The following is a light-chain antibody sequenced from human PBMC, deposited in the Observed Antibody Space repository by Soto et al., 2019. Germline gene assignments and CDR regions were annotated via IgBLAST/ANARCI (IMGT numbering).Light chain of an antibody. CDR1: SSDVGTYNL. V-gene: IGLV2-23*01. CDR3: CSYAPSRTLL. Sequence: QSVLTQPASVSESPGQSITISCTGTSSDVGTYNLVTWYQQHPGKAPKLIIYEGNKRPSGVSNRFSDSKSGNTASLTISGLLAEDEADYYCCSYAPSRTLLFGGGTKVTVL. CDR2: EGN. J-gene: IGLJ2*01.